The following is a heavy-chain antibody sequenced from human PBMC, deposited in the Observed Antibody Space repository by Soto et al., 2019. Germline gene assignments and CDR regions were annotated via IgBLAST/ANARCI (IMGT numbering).Heavy chain of an antibody. CDR3: ASPKFRFWQRFDP. D-gene: IGHD3-3*01. J-gene: IGHJ5*02. Sequence: QVQLVQSGAEVKKPGCSVKVSYKASGGTFSSYAISWVRQAPGQGLEWMGGIIPIFGTANYAQKFQGRVTITADESTSTADMEMSSVRSEDTAVYYCASPKFRFWQRFDPWGQGTLVTVSS. V-gene: IGHV1-69*01. CDR1: GGTFSSYA. CDR2: IIPIFGTA.